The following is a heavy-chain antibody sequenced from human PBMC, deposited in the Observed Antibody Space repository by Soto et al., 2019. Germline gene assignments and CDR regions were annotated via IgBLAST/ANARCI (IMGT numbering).Heavy chain of an antibody. CDR2: ISGSGGST. V-gene: IGHV3-23*01. J-gene: IGHJ4*02. Sequence: PGVSLRLSWAVSGFTFISHAMRWVRQAPGKGLEWVSAISGSGGSTYYADSVKGRFTISRDNSKNTLYLQMNSLRAEDTAVYYCAKYLFSIKRRHTRYAPGFGYWGQGTLRTLSS. CDR1: GFTFISHA. D-gene: IGHD1-1*01. CDR3: AKYLFSIKRRHTRYAPGFGY.